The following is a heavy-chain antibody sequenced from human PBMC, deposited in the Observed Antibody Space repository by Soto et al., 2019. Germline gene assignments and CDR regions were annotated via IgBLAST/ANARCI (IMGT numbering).Heavy chain of an antibody. CDR2: ISGSGGST. CDR3: AKGQGRDSSSLIGHIGSYYFDY. Sequence: GGSLRLSCAASGFTFSSYAMSWVRQAPGKGLEWVSAISGSGGSTYYADSVKGRFTISRDNSKNTLYLQMNSLRAEDTAVYYCAKGQGRDSSSLIGHIGSYYFDYWGQGTLVTVSS. CDR1: GFTFSSYA. J-gene: IGHJ4*02. D-gene: IGHD6-13*01. V-gene: IGHV3-23*01.